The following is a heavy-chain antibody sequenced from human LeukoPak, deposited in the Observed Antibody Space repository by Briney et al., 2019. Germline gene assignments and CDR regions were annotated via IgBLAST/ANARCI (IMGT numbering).Heavy chain of an antibody. CDR3: ARATYKWNYDPNDSFDY. D-gene: IGHD1-7*01. Sequence: GSLRLSCAASGFTFSSYSMNWVRQAPGKGLEWVANIKQDGSEKYYVDSVRGRFTISRDNAKNSLYLQMNSLRAEDTAVYYCARATYKWNYDPNDSFDYWGQGTLVTVSS. J-gene: IGHJ4*02. V-gene: IGHV3-7*01. CDR2: IKQDGSEK. CDR1: GFTFSSYS.